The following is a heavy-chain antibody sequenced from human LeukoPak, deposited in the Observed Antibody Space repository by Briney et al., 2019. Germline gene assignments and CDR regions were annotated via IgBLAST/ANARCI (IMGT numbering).Heavy chain of an antibody. CDR1: GFTFSSYW. V-gene: IGHV3-7*05. CDR3: ARDPTVTNFHDAFDI. D-gene: IGHD4-17*01. Sequence: GGSLALSCTASGFTFSSYWMSWVRQAPGKGLEWVATIKQDGSQKEYVESVQGRFTISRDNAKNSLYLHMNRLRAEDTAVYYCARDPTVTNFHDAFDIWGQGTLVTVSS. CDR2: IKQDGSQK. J-gene: IGHJ3*02.